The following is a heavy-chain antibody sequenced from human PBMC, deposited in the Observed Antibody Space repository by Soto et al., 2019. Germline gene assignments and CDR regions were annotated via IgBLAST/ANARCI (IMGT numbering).Heavy chain of an antibody. D-gene: IGHD6-13*01. CDR1: GFTVSSYY. V-gene: IGHV3-66*01. CDR3: ARVPSSSYHYFGY. Sequence: EVQLVESGGGLVQPGGSLRLSCAASGFTVSSYYMSWVRQAPGKGLEWVSVIYSAGSADFADSVKVRFTISRDNSKNTLYLQMSSLRAEDTAVYYCARVPSSSYHYFGYWGQGTLVTVSS. CDR2: IYSAGSA. J-gene: IGHJ4*02.